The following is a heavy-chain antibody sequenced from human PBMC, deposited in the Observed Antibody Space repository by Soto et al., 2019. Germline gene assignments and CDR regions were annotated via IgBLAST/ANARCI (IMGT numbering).Heavy chain of an antibody. CDR3: ARVNFGTVNPFDY. CDR1: GYTFTSYA. Sequence: ASVKVSCKASGYTFTSYAMHWVRQAPGQRLEWMGWINAGNGNTKYSQKFQGRVTITRDTSASTAYMELSSLRSEDTAVYYRARVNFGTVNPFDYWGQGTLVTVSS. D-gene: IGHD4-4*01. J-gene: IGHJ4*02. CDR2: INAGNGNT. V-gene: IGHV1-3*01.